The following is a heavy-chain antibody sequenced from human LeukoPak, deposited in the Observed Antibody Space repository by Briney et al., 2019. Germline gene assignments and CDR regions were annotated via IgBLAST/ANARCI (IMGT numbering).Heavy chain of an antibody. J-gene: IGHJ4*02. CDR3: ARVSGSYYRGYFDD. D-gene: IGHD1-26*01. V-gene: IGHV3-21*01. Sequence: PGGSLRLSCAASGFTFSSYSMNWVRQAPGKGLEWVSSISSSSSYIYYADSVKGRFTISRDNAKNSLYLQMNSLRAEDTAVYYCARVSGSYYRGYFDDWGQGTLVTVSS. CDR1: GFTFSSYS. CDR2: ISSSSSYI.